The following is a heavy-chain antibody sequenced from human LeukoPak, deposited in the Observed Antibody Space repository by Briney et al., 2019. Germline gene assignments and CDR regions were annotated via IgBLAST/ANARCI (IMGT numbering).Heavy chain of an antibody. CDR1: GFTFSSYG. CDR2: IPYDGSNK. J-gene: IGHJ4*02. V-gene: IGHV3-30*18. CDR3: AKGRGEYYYDSSGYYYDPGFDY. D-gene: IGHD3-22*01. Sequence: GGSLRLSCAASGFTFSSYGMHWVRQAPGKGLEWVAVIPYDGSNKYYADSVKGRFTISRDNSKNTLYLQMNSLRAEDTAVYYCAKGRGEYYYDSSGYYYDPGFDYWGQGTLVTVSS.